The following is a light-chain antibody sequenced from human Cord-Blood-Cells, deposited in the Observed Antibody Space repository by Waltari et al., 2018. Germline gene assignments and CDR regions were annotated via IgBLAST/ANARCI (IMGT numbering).Light chain of an antibody. J-gene: IGLJ3*02. Sequence: QSALTQPASVSGSPGQSITISCTGTSSDVGGYNYVSWYQQHPGKAPKLMIYDVSKRPSGVPNRFSGSKSGNTPSLTISGLQAEDEADYYCSSYTSSSTWVFGGGTKLTVL. V-gene: IGLV2-14*01. CDR3: SSYTSSSTWV. CDR2: DVS. CDR1: SSDVGGYNY.